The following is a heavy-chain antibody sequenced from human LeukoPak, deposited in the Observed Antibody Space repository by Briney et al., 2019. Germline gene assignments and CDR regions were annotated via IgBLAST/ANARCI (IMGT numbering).Heavy chain of an antibody. CDR3: ARDSSGYP. CDR1: GFTFSTYW. D-gene: IGHD3-22*01. V-gene: IGHV3-7*01. Sequence: GGSLRLSCAASGFTFSTYWMSWVRQAPGKGLEWVANIKEDGSEKYYGDPVKGRFTISRDNAKNSLYLQMNSLRAEDTAVYYCARDSSGYPWGQGTLVTVSS. J-gene: IGHJ5*02. CDR2: IKEDGSEK.